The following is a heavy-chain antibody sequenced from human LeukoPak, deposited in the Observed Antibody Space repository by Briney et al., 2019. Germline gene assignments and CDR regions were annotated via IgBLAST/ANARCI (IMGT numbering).Heavy chain of an antibody. Sequence: GGSLRLSCTASGFTFSSFSLNWVRQAPGKGLEWVSYITSSSSTTHYADSVKGRFTISRDNAKNSLYLQMNSMRDEDTAVYYCAKPQINSGWSPDYWGQGTLVTVSS. CDR2: ITSSSSTT. J-gene: IGHJ4*02. CDR3: AKPQINSGWSPDY. D-gene: IGHD6-19*01. CDR1: GFTFSSFS. V-gene: IGHV3-48*02.